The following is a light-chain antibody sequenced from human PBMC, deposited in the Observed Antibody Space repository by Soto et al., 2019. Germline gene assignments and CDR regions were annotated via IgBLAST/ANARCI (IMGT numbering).Light chain of an antibody. CDR2: DNS. CDR3: QSYDSSLSGVV. CDR1: SSNIGAGYD. J-gene: IGLJ2*01. V-gene: IGLV1-40*01. Sequence: HSVLTQPPSVSGAPGQRVTISCTGSSSNIGAGYDGHWYQQLPGTAPKLLIYDNSNRPSGVPDRFSGSKSGPSASLAITGLQAEDEADYYCQSYDSSLSGVVFGGGTTLTVL.